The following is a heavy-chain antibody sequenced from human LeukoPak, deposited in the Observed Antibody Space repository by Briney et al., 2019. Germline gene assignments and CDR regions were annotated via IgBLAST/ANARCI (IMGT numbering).Heavy chain of an antibody. CDR3: ARDLYGDYGVFDY. D-gene: IGHD4-17*01. CDR1: GGSISDYY. V-gene: IGHV4-4*07. J-gene: IGHJ4*02. Sequence: SETLSLTCTVSGGSISDYYWSWIRQPAGKGVEWIGRVHTSGSTNYNPSLKSRVTMSVDTSKNQFSLRLSTVTAADTAVYYCARDLYGDYGVFDYWGQGTLVTVSS. CDR2: VHTSGST.